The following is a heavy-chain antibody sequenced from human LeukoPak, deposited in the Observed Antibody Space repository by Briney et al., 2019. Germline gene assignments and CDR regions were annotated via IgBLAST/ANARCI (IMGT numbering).Heavy chain of an antibody. CDR3: ASSPRRVGASRWGYFDY. Sequence: SETLSLTCAVYGESFSGYSWSWIRQPPGKGLEWIGEINHSGSTNYNPSLKSRVTISVDTSKNQFSLKLSSVTAVDTAVYYCASSPRRVGASRWGYFDYWGQGTLVTVSS. J-gene: IGHJ4*02. V-gene: IGHV4-34*01. D-gene: IGHD1-26*01. CDR1: GESFSGYS. CDR2: INHSGST.